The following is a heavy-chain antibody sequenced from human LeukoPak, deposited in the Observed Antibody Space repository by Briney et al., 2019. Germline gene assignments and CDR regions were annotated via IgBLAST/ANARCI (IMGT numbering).Heavy chain of an antibody. Sequence: PSETLSLTCSVSGGSFSSGTYYWGWIRQPPGKGLERIGSVYYSGSTYYNPSLKSRVTISVDTSKNQFSLKLSSVTAADTAVYYCARGRSSMVRGYYYYYMDVWGKGTTVTISS. CDR1: GGSFSSGTYY. V-gene: IGHV4-39*07. CDR2: VYYSGST. D-gene: IGHD3-10*01. CDR3: ARGRSSMVRGYYYYYMDV. J-gene: IGHJ6*03.